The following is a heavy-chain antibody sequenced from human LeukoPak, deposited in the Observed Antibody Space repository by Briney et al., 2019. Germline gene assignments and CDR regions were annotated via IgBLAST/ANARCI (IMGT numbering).Heavy chain of an antibody. D-gene: IGHD2-15*01. Sequence: PGRSLRLSCAASGFTFDDYAMHWVWQAPGKGLEWVSGITWNSGSIGYADSVKGRFTISRDNAKNSLYLQMNSLRAEDMAFYYCVKAYCSGGGCYYFDYWGQGTLVTVSS. CDR3: VKAYCSGGGCYYFDY. V-gene: IGHV3-9*03. CDR1: GFTFDDYA. J-gene: IGHJ4*02. CDR2: ITWNSGSI.